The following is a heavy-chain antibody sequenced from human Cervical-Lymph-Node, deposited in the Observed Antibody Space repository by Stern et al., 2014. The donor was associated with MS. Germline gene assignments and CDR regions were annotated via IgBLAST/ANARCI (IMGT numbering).Heavy chain of an antibody. CDR1: GGSISTSNW. Sequence: GQLEESGPGLVRPSGTLGLTGAVSGGSISTSNWWSWVRQSPGKGREWSGEIAHSAYTTPIPSLKSRLTMSVDKSNNQFSLRLTSVTAADTGVYYCARREVFFYYGMDVWGQGTSATVSS. CDR2: IAHSAYT. CDR3: ARREVFFYYGMDV. V-gene: IGHV4-4*02. D-gene: IGHD1-26*01. J-gene: IGHJ6*02.